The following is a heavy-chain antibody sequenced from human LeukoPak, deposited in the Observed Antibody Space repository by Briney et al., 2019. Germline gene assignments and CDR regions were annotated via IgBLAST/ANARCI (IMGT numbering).Heavy chain of an antibody. V-gene: IGHV3-33*06. CDR1: GFTFSGYG. J-gene: IGHJ3*02. CDR2: IWYGGSNK. CDR3: AKDSWSRGDDAFDI. D-gene: IGHD1-1*01. Sequence: GRSLRLSCAASGFTFSGYGMHWVRQAPGKGLEWVAVIWYGGSNKYYADSVKGRFTISRDNSKNTLYLQMNSLRAEDTAVYYCAKDSWSRGDDAFDIWGQGTMVTVSS.